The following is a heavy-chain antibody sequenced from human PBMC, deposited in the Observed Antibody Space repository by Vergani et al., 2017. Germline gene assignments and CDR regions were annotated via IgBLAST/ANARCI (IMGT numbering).Heavy chain of an antibody. CDR1: GFSFRGHG. CDR2: ISGSGVSA. V-gene: IGHV3-23*04. J-gene: IGHJ4*02. Sequence: EVQLVESGGGLVQPGGSLRLSCAASGFSFRGHGMHWVRQAPGKGLEWVSGISGSGVSAYYTDSVKGRFTISRDNSKNMLFLQMNNLRTEDTAVYYCATAGAAYCRGASCYDFFEYWGQGTLVTVAS. CDR3: ATAGAAYCRGASCYDFFEY. D-gene: IGHD2-15*01.